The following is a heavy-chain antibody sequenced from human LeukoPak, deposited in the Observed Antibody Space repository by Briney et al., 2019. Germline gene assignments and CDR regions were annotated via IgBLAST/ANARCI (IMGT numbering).Heavy chain of an antibody. J-gene: IGHJ6*02. D-gene: IGHD2-2*01. Sequence: GGSLRLSCAASGFTVSSNYMSWVRQAPGKGLEWVSGISWNSGSIGYADSVKGRFTISRDNAKNSLYLQMNSLRAEDTALYYCAKDIGPAAISYYGMDVWGQGTTVTVSS. CDR3: AKDIGPAAISYYGMDV. CDR2: ISWNSGSI. V-gene: IGHV3-9*01. CDR1: GFTVSSNY.